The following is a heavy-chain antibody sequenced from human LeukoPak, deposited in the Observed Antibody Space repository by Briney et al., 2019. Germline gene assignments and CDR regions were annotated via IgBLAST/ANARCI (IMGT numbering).Heavy chain of an antibody. Sequence: GGSLRLSCAASGFTFSSYAMSWVRQAPGKGLEWVSAISGSGGSTCYADSVKGRFTISRDNSKNTLYLQMNSLRAEDTAVYYCAKVPQRDFWSGYYEYYFDYWGQGTLVTVSS. CDR2: ISGSGGST. V-gene: IGHV3-23*01. CDR3: AKVPQRDFWSGYYEYYFDY. D-gene: IGHD3-3*01. J-gene: IGHJ4*02. CDR1: GFTFSSYA.